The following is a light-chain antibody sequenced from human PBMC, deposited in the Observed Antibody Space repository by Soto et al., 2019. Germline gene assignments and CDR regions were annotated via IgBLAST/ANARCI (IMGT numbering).Light chain of an antibody. CDR2: GAS. J-gene: IGKJ1*01. V-gene: IGKV3-15*01. CDR3: QQHYNWPPPT. CDR1: QSVGSN. Sequence: EIGMTQSPSTLSVSPGERATLSCRASQSVGSNLALYKQKPGQAPRLLISGASTRATGVPARFSGSGSGTEFSLTISSPQSEDFAVYYCQQHYNWPPPTCGQGTKVEIK.